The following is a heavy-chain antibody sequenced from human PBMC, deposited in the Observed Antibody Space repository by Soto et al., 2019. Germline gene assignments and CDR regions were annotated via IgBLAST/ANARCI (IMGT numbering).Heavy chain of an antibody. Sequence: SETLSLTCTVSGGSISSGGYYWSWIRQHPGKGLEWIGYIYYSGSTYYNPSLKSRVTISVDTSKNQFSLKLSSVTAADTAVYYCAREYGSGSSQFDYWGQGTLVTVSS. D-gene: IGHD3-10*01. V-gene: IGHV4-31*03. J-gene: IGHJ4*02. CDR3: AREYGSGSSQFDY. CDR1: GGSISSGGYY. CDR2: IYYSGST.